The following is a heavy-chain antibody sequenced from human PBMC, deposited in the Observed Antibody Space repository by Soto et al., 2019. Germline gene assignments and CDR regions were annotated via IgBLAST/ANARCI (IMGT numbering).Heavy chain of an antibody. CDR3: ARDLRVRGVITNWFDP. CDR1: GGTFSSYA. V-gene: IGHV1-69*01. J-gene: IGHJ5*02. D-gene: IGHD3-10*01. CDR2: IIPIFGTT. Sequence: QVQLVQSGAEVKKPGSSVKVSCKASGGTFSSYAISWVRQAPGQGLEWMGGIIPIFGTTNYAQKFQGRVTITADESTSTAYMELSSLRSEDTAVYYCARDLRVRGVITNWFDPWGQGTLVTVSS.